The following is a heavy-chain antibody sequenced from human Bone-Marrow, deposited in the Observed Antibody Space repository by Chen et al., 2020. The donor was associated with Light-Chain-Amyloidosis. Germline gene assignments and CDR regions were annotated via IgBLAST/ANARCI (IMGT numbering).Heavy chain of an antibody. J-gene: IGHJ4*02. Sequence: VQLVESGGGLVKSGGSLRLSCAASGFRFTGAWMNWVRQAPGKGLEWVAFIRYDGSNKYDADSVKGRFTISRDNSKNTLYLQMNSLRAEDTAVYYCAKEPSRHMVRGEPELDYWGQGTLVTVSS. CDR1: GFRFTGAW. D-gene: IGHD3-10*01. V-gene: IGHV3-30*02. CDR2: IRYDGSNK. CDR3: AKEPSRHMVRGEPELDY.